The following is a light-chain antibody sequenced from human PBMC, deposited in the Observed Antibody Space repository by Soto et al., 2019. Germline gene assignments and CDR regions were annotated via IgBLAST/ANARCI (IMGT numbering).Light chain of an antibody. CDR1: QSVSSSY. Sequence: EIVLTQSPGTLSLSPGERATLSCRASQSVSSSYLAWYQQKPGQAPRLLIYGASSRATGIPDRFSGSGSGTDFTLTISRLEPEDFAVDYCQQYGSSPPRVTFGQGTKVEIK. J-gene: IGKJ1*01. CDR2: GAS. CDR3: QQYGSSPPRVT. V-gene: IGKV3-20*01.